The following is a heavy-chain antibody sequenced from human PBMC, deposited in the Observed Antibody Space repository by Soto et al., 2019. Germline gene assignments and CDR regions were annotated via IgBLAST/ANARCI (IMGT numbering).Heavy chain of an antibody. V-gene: IGHV3-21*06. CDR1: AFTFTRYS. CDR3: ERESEEISSNLEC. Sequence: EVSLRLSCAASAFTFTRYSMNWVRQAPGKGLEWVASIISTTNYIYYGESLKGRLTISRDNAKNSMYLQMNTLRAEDTAVYYWERESEEISSNLECWGRGSLVTVSS. CDR2: IISTTNYI. J-gene: IGHJ4*02.